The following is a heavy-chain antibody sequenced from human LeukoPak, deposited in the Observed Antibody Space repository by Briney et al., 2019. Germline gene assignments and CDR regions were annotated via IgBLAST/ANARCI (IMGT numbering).Heavy chain of an antibody. CDR3: AKDLYSSGWYNYFDP. CDR1: GFSISTYG. D-gene: IGHD6-19*01. CDR2: ISHDGSER. J-gene: IGHJ5*02. V-gene: IGHV3-30*18. Sequence: GGSLRLSCAASGFSISTYGMHWVRQAPGKGLEWVAMISHDGSERYYVDSAKGRFTISRDNSKNTLYLQMNSLRGGDTAMYYCAKDLYSSGWYNYFDPWGQGTLVTVSS.